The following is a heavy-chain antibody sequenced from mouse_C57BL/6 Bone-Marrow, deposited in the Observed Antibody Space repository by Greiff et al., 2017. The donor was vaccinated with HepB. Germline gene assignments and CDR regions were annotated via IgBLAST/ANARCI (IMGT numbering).Heavy chain of an antibody. CDR1: GYTFTSYW. CDR2: IDPSDSYT. Sequence: QVQLQQPGAELVKPGASVKLSCKASGYTFTSYWMQWVKQRPGQGLEWIGEIDPSDSYTNYNQKFKGKATLTVDTSSSTAYMQLSSLTSEDSAVYYCARGATVRYYYAMDYWGQGTSVTVSS. V-gene: IGHV1-50*01. J-gene: IGHJ4*01. CDR3: ARGATVRYYYAMDY. D-gene: IGHD1-1*01.